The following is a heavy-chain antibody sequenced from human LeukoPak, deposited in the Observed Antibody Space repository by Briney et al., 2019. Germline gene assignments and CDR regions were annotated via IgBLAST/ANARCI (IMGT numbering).Heavy chain of an antibody. CDR3: ARHWGYYGSGSHRAFDI. D-gene: IGHD3-10*01. V-gene: IGHV5-51*01. Sequence: GESLKISCKGSGYSFSDCWIGWVRQMPGKGLEWMGIIYPGDSNSKYSPSFQCQVILSADRSINTAYLQWSGLKASDTAMYYCARHWGYYGSGSHRAFDIWGQGTTVTVSS. CDR1: GYSFSDCW. J-gene: IGHJ3*02. CDR2: IYPGDSNS.